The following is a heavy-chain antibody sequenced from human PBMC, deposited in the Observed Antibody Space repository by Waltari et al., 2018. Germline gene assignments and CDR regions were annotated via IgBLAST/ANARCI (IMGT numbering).Heavy chain of an antibody. CDR3: ARDPEAHSSSWRRGWFDP. D-gene: IGHD6-13*01. J-gene: IGHJ5*02. Sequence: QVQLQESGPGLVKPSGTLSLTCAVSGGSISSSNWWSWVRQPPGKGLEWIGEIYHSGSTNYNPSLKSRVTISVDKSKNQFSRKLSSVTAADTAVYYCARDPEAHSSSWRRGWFDPWGQGTLVTVSS. V-gene: IGHV4-4*02. CDR2: IYHSGST. CDR1: GGSISSSNW.